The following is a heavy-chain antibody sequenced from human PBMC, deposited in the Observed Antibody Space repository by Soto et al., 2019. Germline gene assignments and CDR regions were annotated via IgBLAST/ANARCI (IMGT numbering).Heavy chain of an antibody. V-gene: IGHV3-74*01. CDR1: GFRLSVYV. CDR3: ARASGYSYGINYYYYDMDV. CDR2: LNGDGSTT. Sequence: GGSLELSCAASGFRLSVYVIHWFLQAPGKGLVWVSRLNGDGSTTNYADSVKGRFTVSRDNAKNTLYLQMNSLRAEDTAVYYCARASGYSYGINYYYYDMDVWGKGTTVTVSS. D-gene: IGHD5-18*01. J-gene: IGHJ6*03.